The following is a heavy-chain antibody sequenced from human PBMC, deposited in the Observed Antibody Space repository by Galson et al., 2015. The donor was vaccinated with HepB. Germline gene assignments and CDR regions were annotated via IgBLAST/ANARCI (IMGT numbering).Heavy chain of an antibody. CDR3: AARYSSSWFYFDY. CDR1: RFTFSNYV. CDR2: ISGSGGRT. V-gene: IGHV3-23*01. J-gene: IGHJ4*02. Sequence: SLRLSCAVSRFTFSNYVMNWVRQAPGKGLEWVSDISGSGGRTYYADSVKGRFTISRDNSKNTLYLQMNSLRVEDTAAYYCAARYSSSWFYFDYWGQGTLVTVSS. D-gene: IGHD6-13*01.